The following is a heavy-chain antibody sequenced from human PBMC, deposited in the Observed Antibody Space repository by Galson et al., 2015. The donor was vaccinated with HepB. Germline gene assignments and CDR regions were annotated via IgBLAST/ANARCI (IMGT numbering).Heavy chain of an antibody. Sequence: SVKVSCKASGYTFTSYAMNWARQAPGQGLEWMGWINTNTGNPTYAQGFTGRFVFSLDTSVSTAYLQISSLKAEDTAVYYCAQRLRFLEWLQGGSRDAFDIWGQGTMVTASS. J-gene: IGHJ3*02. CDR2: INTNTGNP. D-gene: IGHD3-3*01. V-gene: IGHV7-4-1*02. CDR1: GYTFTSYA. CDR3: AQRLRFLEWLQGGSRDAFDI.